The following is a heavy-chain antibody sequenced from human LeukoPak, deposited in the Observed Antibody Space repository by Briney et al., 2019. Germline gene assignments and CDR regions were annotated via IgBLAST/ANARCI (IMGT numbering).Heavy chain of an antibody. CDR3: AKSTGYSTTGRDFDS. CDR2: ISGGGATT. CDR1: GFTFSSYA. V-gene: IGHV3-23*01. Sequence: GGSLRLSCAASGFTFSSYAMSWVRQAPGKGPEWVSDISGGGATTFYADSVKGRFTISRDNSKNTLYLQLSRLRAEDTAVYYCAKSTGYSTTGRDFDSWGRGTLVTVSS. J-gene: IGHJ4*02. D-gene: IGHD6-13*01.